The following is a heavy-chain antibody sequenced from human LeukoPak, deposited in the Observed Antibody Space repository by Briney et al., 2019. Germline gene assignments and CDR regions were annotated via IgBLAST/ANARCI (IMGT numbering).Heavy chain of an antibody. Sequence: PSETLSLTCAVYGGSFSVYYWSWIRQPPGKGLEWIGEINHSGSTNYNPSLKSRVTMSVDTSKNQFSLKLSSMTAADTAVYYCAREGYGYLDYFDYWGQGTLVTVSS. CDR3: AREGYGYLDYFDY. CDR1: GGSFSVYY. V-gene: IGHV4-34*01. CDR2: INHSGST. D-gene: IGHD5-12*01. J-gene: IGHJ4*02.